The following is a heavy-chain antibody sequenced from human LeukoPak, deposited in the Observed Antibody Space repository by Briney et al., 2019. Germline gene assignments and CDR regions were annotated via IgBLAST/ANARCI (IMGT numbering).Heavy chain of an antibody. D-gene: IGHD2-15*01. CDR1: GFTFSSYG. CDR3: AKDVGKDAGGVY. CDR2: IRYDGSNK. V-gene: IGHV3-30*02. J-gene: IGHJ4*02. Sequence: PGGSLRLSCAASGFTFSSYGMHWVRQAPGKGLEWVAFIRYDGSNKYYADSVKGRFTISRDNSKNTLYLQMNSLRAEDMAVYYCAKDVGKDAGGVYWGQGTLVTVSS.